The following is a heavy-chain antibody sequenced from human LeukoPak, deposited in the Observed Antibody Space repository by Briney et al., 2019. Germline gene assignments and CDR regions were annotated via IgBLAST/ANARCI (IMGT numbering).Heavy chain of an antibody. CDR2: IYYSGNT. CDR3: ARQWFY. CDR1: GGSISSSTYY. J-gene: IGHJ4*02. Sequence: PSETLSLTCTVSGGSISSSTYYWGWIRQPPGKGLEWIGSIYYSGNTYYNPSLKSRVTISVDTSKNQFSLKLSSVTAADTAVYYCARQWFYWGQGTLSPSPQ. D-gene: IGHD3-22*01. V-gene: IGHV4-39*01.